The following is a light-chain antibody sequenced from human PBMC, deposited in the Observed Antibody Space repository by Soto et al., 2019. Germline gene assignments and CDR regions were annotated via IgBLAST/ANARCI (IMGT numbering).Light chain of an antibody. CDR2: SNN. J-gene: IGLJ1*01. CDR1: SSHIGSNT. V-gene: IGLV1-44*01. Sequence: QSVLTQPPSASGTPGQRVTISCSGSSSHIGSNTVNWYQQLPGTAPKLLIYSNNQRPSGVPDRFSGSKYGPSASLAISGLQSEDEADYYCAAWDYRLNGYVFGNGTKST. CDR3: AAWDYRLNGYV.